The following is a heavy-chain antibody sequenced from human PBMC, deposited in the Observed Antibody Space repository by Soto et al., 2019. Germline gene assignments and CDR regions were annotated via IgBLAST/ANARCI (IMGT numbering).Heavy chain of an antibody. V-gene: IGHV3-64*04. J-gene: IGHJ3*02. CDR3: ATVLYAAFDI. CDR1: GFTFSSYA. Sequence: GGSLRLSCSASGFTFSSYAMHWVRQAPGKGLEYVSAISSNGGSTYYADSVKGRFTISRDNSKNTLYLQMNSLRAEDTALYYCATVLYAAFDIWGQGTMVTVSS. D-gene: IGHD2-8*01. CDR2: ISSNGGST.